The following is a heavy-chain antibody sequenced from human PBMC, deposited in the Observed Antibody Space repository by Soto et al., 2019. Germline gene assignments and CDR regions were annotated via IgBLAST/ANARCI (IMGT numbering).Heavy chain of an antibody. CDR1: GFSLNTYGVG. V-gene: IGHV2-5*02. Sequence: QITLKESGPTLVKPTQTLTLTCTVSGFSLNTYGVGVGWIRQPPGKALEWLALIYWDDDKRYSPSLKSRLTITKDTSKNQGVLTMTNRDPVDTVTYYCSRALGSWGAYCFDYWGQGPLVTVSS. CDR3: SRALGSWGAYCFDY. CDR2: IYWDDDK. D-gene: IGHD3-16*01. J-gene: IGHJ4*02.